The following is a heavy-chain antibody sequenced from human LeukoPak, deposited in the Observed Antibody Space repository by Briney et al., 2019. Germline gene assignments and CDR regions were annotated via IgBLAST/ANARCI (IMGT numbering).Heavy chain of an antibody. Sequence: SETPSLTCTVSGGSVSSGDYYGRWIRQPPGKGLEWIGYIYYSGSTYYNPSLKSRITISVDTSKIQFSLKLSSVTAADTALYYCARGITRRRTFDIWGQGTIVTVSS. D-gene: IGHD3-10*01. CDR2: IYYSGST. CDR1: GGSVSSGDYY. J-gene: IGHJ3*02. V-gene: IGHV4-30-4*01. CDR3: ARGITRRRTFDI.